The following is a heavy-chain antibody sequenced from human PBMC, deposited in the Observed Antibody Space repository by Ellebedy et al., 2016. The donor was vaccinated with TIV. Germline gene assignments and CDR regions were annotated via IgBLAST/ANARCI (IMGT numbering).Heavy chain of an antibody. J-gene: IGHJ4*02. CDR2: IRYDGSKK. CDR3: ANDRIAAAYY. CDR1: GFTFSTYG. Sequence: PGGSLRLSCAASGFTFSTYGMHWVRQAPGKGLEWVAFIRYDGSKKYYADSVKGRFTISRDNSKNTLSLQMNSLRAEDTAVYYCANDRIAAAYYWGQGTLVTVSS. D-gene: IGHD6-13*01. V-gene: IGHV3-30*02.